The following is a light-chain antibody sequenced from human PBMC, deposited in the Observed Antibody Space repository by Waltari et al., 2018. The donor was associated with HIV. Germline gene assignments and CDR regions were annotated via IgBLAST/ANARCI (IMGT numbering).Light chain of an antibody. CDR1: QSVLYSSKNKNY. CDR2: WAS. V-gene: IGKV4-1*01. CDR3: QQYYSTPLT. Sequence: DIVMTQSPDSLAVSLGERATINCKSSQSVLYSSKNKNYLAWYQQKPGQPPELLIYWASTRESGVPDRFSGSGSATDFTLTISSLQAEDVAVYYCQQYYSTPLTFGGGTQVEIK. J-gene: IGKJ4*01.